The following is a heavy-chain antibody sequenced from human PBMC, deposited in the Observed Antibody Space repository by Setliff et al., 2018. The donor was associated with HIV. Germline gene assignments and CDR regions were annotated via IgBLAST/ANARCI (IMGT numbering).Heavy chain of an antibody. V-gene: IGHV4-30-4*08. CDR1: GGSISSGDYY. CDR3: ARDGRDGSGYRTFDY. J-gene: IGHJ4*02. Sequence: SETLSLTCTVSGGSISSGDYYWTWIRQPPGEGLEWIGYIFYSGSTYYNPSLKSRVTISVDTSKNQFSLKLISVTAADTALYYCARDGRDGSGYRTFDYWGRGTLVTSPQ. CDR2: IFYSGST. D-gene: IGHD3-22*01.